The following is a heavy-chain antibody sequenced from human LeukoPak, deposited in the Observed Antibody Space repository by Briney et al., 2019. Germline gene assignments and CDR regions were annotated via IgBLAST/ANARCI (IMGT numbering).Heavy chain of an antibody. J-gene: IGHJ5*02. Sequence: ASVTVSYTASGYTFTSYGLSWVRQAPGQGREWMGWISAYNGNTNYAQKLQGRVTMTTDTYTSTAYMELRSLRSDDTAVYYCAIARNDRGVIFNGRFDPWGQGTLVTVSS. D-gene: IGHD3-10*01. V-gene: IGHV1-18*01. CDR3: AIARNDRGVIFNGRFDP. CDR2: ISAYNGNT. CDR1: GYTFTSYG.